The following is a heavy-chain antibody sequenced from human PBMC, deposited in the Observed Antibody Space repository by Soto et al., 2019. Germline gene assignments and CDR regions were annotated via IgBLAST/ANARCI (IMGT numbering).Heavy chain of an antibody. CDR1: GFTFSAHY. Sequence: EVQLVESGGGLVQPGGSLRLSCAASGFTFSAHYMDWVRQAPGKGPEWVGRSRNKDNSYSTEYAASVKGRFIISRDDSKSSLYLHTNSLKTEDTAVYYCAGGGRILITFGGRIHDGFEVCGQGTMVTVSS. CDR2: SRNKDNSYST. V-gene: IGHV3-72*01. CDR3: AGGGRILITFGGRIHDGFEV. D-gene: IGHD3-16*01. J-gene: IGHJ3*01.